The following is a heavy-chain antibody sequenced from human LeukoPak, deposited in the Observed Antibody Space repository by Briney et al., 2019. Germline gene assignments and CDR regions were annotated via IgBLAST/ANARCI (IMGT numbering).Heavy chain of an antibody. CDR1: GITLSNYG. CDR3: TTKRGVVGTANDY. D-gene: IGHD2-2*01. CDR2: IKSKTDGETT. J-gene: IGHJ4*02. Sequence: GGSLRLSCAVSGITLSNYGMSWVRQAPGKGLEWVGRIKSKTDGETTDYAAPVKGRFTISRDDSKNTLYLQMNSLKTEDTAVYYCTTKRGVVGTANDYWGQGTLVTVSS. V-gene: IGHV3-15*01.